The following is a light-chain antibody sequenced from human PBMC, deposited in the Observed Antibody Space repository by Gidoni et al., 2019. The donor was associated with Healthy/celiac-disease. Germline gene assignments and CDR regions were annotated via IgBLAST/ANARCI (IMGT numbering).Light chain of an antibody. J-gene: IGKJ2*01. Sequence: IVFTQSPATLSLSPGERATLSCRASQSVSSYLAWYQQKPGQAPRLLIYDASNRATGIPARFSGSGYGTDFTLTISSLETEDFAVYYCQQRSNWPMYTFGQGTKLEIK. CDR1: QSVSSY. V-gene: IGKV3-11*01. CDR2: DAS. CDR3: QQRSNWPMYT.